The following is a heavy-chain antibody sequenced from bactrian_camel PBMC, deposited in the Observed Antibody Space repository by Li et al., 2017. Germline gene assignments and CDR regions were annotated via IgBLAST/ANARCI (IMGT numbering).Heavy chain of an antibody. CDR3: AADLKACADYRAPYDSTY. D-gene: IGHD1*01. CDR1: GFTYSTYC. Sequence: HVQLVESGGGLVQAGGSRRPSCAASGFTYSTYCMNWVRQAPGKGLEWVAAINSGSGNTYYADSVMGRFTISRDNAKNSLFLQMDGLQPEDTAMYYCAADLKACADYRAPYDSTYRGQGTQVTVS. CDR2: INSGSGNT. V-gene: IGHV3S26*01. J-gene: IGHJ4*01.